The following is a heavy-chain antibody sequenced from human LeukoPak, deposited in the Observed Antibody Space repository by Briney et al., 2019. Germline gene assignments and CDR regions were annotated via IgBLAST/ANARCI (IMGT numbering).Heavy chain of an antibody. CDR1: GYTFTGYY. D-gene: IGHD6-13*01. CDR3: ARAKYSSSWSQPSGERGRHNWFDP. J-gene: IGHJ5*02. Sequence: ASVKVSCKASGYTFTGYYMHWVRQAPGQGLEWMGWINPNSGGTNYAQKFQGRVTMTRDTSISTAYMELSRLRSDDTAVYYCARAKYSSSWSQPSGERGRHNWFDPSRQGTLVTVSS. V-gene: IGHV1-2*02. CDR2: INPNSGGT.